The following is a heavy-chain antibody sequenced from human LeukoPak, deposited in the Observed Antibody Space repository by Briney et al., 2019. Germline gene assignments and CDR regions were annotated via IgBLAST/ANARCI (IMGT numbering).Heavy chain of an antibody. Sequence: GASVKVSCKASGYTFIGYYMHWIRQAPGQGLEWMGWINPKSGDTSYGAKFQGRVTLTRDTSISTTYMELSDLNSDDTAMYYCARMDSSSWVYYYYYYGMDVWGQGTTVTVSS. CDR3: ARMDSSSWVYYYYYYGMDV. CDR2: INPKSGDT. CDR1: GYTFIGYY. J-gene: IGHJ6*02. V-gene: IGHV1-2*02. D-gene: IGHD6-13*01.